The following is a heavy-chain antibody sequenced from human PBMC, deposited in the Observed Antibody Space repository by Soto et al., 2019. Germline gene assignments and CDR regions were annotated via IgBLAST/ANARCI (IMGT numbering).Heavy chain of an antibody. CDR1: GFTFRGHW. D-gene: IGHD1-7*01. CDR3: VKVAGELRPY. V-gene: IGHV3-74*01. J-gene: IGHJ4*02. Sequence: PGGSLRLSCVASGFTFRGHWMHWVRQSPGKGLVWASQINSDGSSANYADSVKGRFTISRDNSKNTLYLQMSSLRAEDTAVYYCVKVAGELRPYWGQGTLVTVSS. CDR2: INSDGSSA.